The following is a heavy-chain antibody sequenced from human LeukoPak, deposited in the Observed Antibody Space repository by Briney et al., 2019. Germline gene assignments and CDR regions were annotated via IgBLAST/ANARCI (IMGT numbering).Heavy chain of an antibody. CDR1: RFTFRSYS. Sequence: PGGSLRLSCAASRFTFRSYSMNWVRQAPGKGLEWISYISRSTNSISYADSVKGRFTISRDNAKNSLFLQVNNLRDEDTAVYYCARDRGPGIKPAGTVGMDVWGQGTTVTVSS. V-gene: IGHV3-48*02. D-gene: IGHD6-13*01. CDR3: ARDRGPGIKPAGTVGMDV. CDR2: ISRSTNSI. J-gene: IGHJ6*02.